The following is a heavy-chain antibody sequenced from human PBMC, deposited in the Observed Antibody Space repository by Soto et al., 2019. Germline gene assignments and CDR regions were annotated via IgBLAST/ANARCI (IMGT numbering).Heavy chain of an antibody. CDR3: ARGPILPGATSWLDP. CDR1: GGIFSSFS. J-gene: IGHJ5*02. Sequence: ASVKVSCKASGGIFSSFSITWVRQVPGHGLEWMGGIIPMTGTPNYAEKFQGRLTLTADASTRTAYLVLSSLKSEDTAVYYCARGPILPGATSWLDPWGQGTVVTVSS. D-gene: IGHD2-2*01. V-gene: IGHV1-69*13. CDR2: IIPMTGTP.